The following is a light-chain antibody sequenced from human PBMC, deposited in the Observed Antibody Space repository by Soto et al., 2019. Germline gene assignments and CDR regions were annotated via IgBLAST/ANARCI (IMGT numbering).Light chain of an antibody. CDR3: QQYNSYAWT. CDR1: QSISSW. CDR2: KAS. J-gene: IGKJ1*01. Sequence: DIQMTQSPSTLSASVGDRVTITCRASQSISSWLAWYQQKPGKAPKLLIYKASSLESGDPSRFSGSGSGTEFTRTTSSLQTDDFATYYCQQYNSYAWTFGQGTKVEIK. V-gene: IGKV1-5*03.